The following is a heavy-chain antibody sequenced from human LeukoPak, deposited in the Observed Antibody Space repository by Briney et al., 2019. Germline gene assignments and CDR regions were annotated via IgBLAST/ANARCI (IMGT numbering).Heavy chain of an antibody. D-gene: IGHD3-3*01. CDR1: GGSISSYY. CDR3: ARDLFSGRSNWFDR. CDR2: IYTSGST. V-gene: IGHV4-4*07. J-gene: IGHJ5*02. Sequence: SETLSLTCTVSGGSISSYYWSWIRQPAGKGLEWIGRIYTSGSTNYNPSLKSRVTMSVDTSKNQFSLKLSSVTAADTAVYYCARDLFSGRSNWFDRWGQGTLVTVSS.